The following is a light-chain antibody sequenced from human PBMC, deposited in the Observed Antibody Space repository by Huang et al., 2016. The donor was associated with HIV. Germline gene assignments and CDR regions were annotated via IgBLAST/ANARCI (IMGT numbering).Light chain of an antibody. CDR3: LQHHAYPRT. Sequence: DIQMTQSPSAMSASVGDKVTITFRASQAISNYLVWFQQKPGRAPKRLIYAASSLQSGVPSRFSGSGYGTKFTLTISSLQPEDFATYYCLQHHAYPRTFGPGTKVEVK. V-gene: IGKV1-17*03. CDR1: QAISNY. CDR2: AAS. J-gene: IGKJ1*01.